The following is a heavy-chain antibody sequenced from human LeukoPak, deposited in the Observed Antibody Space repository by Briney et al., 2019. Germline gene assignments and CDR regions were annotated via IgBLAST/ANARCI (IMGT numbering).Heavy chain of an antibody. CDR1: GGSISSYY. CDR3: ARGGPIAFDY. V-gene: IGHV4-59*01. D-gene: IGHD3-22*01. J-gene: IGHJ4*02. CDR2: IYYSGST. Sequence: SETLSLTCTVSGGSISSYYWSWIRQPPGKGLEWIGYIYYSGSTNYNPSLKSRVSISVDTSKNQFSLKLSSVTAADTAVYYCARGGPIAFDYWGQGTLVTVSS.